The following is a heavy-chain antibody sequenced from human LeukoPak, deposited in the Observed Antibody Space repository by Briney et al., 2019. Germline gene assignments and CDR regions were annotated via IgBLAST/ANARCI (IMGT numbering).Heavy chain of an antibody. V-gene: IGHV1-69*13. CDR3: ARDRGDDTVSYFDY. CDR2: IIPIFGTA. CDR1: GGTFSSYA. J-gene: IGHJ4*02. D-gene: IGHD3-22*01. Sequence: ASVKVSFTASGGTFSSYAISWVRQAPGQGLEWMGGIIPIFGTANYAQKFQGRVTITADESTSTAYMELSSLRSEDTAVYYCARDRGDDTVSYFDYWGQGTLVTVSS.